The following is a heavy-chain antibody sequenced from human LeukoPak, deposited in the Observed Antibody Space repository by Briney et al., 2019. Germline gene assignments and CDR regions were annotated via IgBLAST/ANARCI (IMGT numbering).Heavy chain of an antibody. Sequence: ASVNVSCKASGFTFTSYGISWVRQAPGQGLEWMGWISAYNGNTNYAQKLQGRVTMTTDTSTSTAYMELRSLRSDDTAVYYCARVTGWQQLEPYWYFDLWGRGTLVTVSS. D-gene: IGHD6-13*01. J-gene: IGHJ2*01. V-gene: IGHV1-18*01. CDR2: ISAYNGNT. CDR3: ARVTGWQQLEPYWYFDL. CDR1: GFTFTSYG.